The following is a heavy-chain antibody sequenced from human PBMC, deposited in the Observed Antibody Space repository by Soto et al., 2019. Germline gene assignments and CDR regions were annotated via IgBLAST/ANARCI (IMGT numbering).Heavy chain of an antibody. V-gene: IGHV4-39*01. Sequence: SETLSLTCIASGESISSSSYYWGWIRQPPGKGLEWIGSIYYSGRTYYNPSFKSRVTISIDTSKNQFSLKLSSVTATDTAVYYCARQRTTVVTQAYYNHWGQGALVTVSS. CDR3: ARQRTTVVTQAYYNH. CDR2: IYYSGRT. J-gene: IGHJ5*02. D-gene: IGHD2-21*02. CDR1: GESISSSSYY.